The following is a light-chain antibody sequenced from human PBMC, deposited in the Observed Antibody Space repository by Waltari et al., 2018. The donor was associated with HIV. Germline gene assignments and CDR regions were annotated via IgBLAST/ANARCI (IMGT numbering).Light chain of an antibody. V-gene: IGLV2-11*01. J-gene: IGLJ2*01. CDR3: CSYAGSYTLGV. Sequence: QSALTQPRSVSGSPGQSVTISCTGTSSAVGNYHYVSWYQQHPGKAPKFMIYDVSKRPSGVPDRFSGSKSGNTASLTISGLQAEDEADYYCCSYAGSYTLGVFGGGTKVTVL. CDR1: SSAVGNYHY. CDR2: DVS.